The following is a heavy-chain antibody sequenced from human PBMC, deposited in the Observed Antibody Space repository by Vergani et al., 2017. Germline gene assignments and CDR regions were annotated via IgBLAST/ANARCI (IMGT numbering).Heavy chain of an antibody. CDR2: ISYDGSNK. D-gene: IGHD6-13*01. CDR1: GCTFSSYA. V-gene: IGHV3-30-3*01. CDR3: AILIGYSSSWYDYFDY. J-gene: IGHJ4*02. Sequence: QVQLVESGGGVVQPGRSLRLSCAASGCTFSSYAMHWVRQAPGKGREWVAVISYDGSNKYYADSVKGRFTISRYNSKSTLYLQMNRLRAEDTAVYYCAILIGYSSSWYDYFDYWGQGTLVTVSS.